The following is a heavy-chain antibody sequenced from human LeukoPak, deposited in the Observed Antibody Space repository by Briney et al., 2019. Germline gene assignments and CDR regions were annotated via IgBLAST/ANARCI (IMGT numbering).Heavy chain of an antibody. J-gene: IGHJ4*02. Sequence: SETLSLTCTVSGGSISSYYWSWIRQPAGKGLEWIGRIYISGSGSTNYNPSLKSRVTMSVDTSKNQFSLKLSSVTAADTAVYYCARGVVPAAMNFDYWGQGTLVTVSS. V-gene: IGHV4-4*07. CDR2: IYISGSGST. CDR3: ARGVVPAAMNFDY. D-gene: IGHD2-2*01. CDR1: GGSISSYY.